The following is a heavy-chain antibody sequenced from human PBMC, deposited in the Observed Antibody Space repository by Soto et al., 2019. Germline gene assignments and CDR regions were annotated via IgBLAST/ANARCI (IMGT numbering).Heavy chain of an antibody. Sequence: SWVRQHPGKGLEWVGHVNSKVDGETIHYPTPGIARINISRDDSRNTVYLQMNSLSTEDTGMYYCAADLPDWGAYAFDYWGQGALVTVSS. J-gene: IGHJ4*02. CDR2: VNSKVDGETI. V-gene: IGHV3-15*06. D-gene: IGHD3-16*01. CDR3: AADLPDWGAYAFDY.